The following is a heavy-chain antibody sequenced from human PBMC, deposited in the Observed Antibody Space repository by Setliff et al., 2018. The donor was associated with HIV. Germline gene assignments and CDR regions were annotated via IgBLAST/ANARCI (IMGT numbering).Heavy chain of an antibody. J-gene: IGHJ6*04. V-gene: IGHV4-31*01. CDR3: ARGSSFLDI. CDR2: MYSSGST. Sequence: SETLSLTCTVSGDAVTSGGFYWTWVRQFPGKGLEWIGQMYSSGSTHYNPSLQSQVTISIDRPKNQFSLKLTSVTAADTAAHYCARGSSFLDIWGRGTKVTVSS. CDR1: GDAVTSGGFY.